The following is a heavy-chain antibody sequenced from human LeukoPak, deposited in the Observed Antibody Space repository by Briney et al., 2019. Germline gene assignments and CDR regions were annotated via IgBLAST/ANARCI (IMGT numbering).Heavy chain of an antibody. D-gene: IGHD2-2*01. CDR1: GYTFTGYD. J-gene: IGHJ6*03. CDR2: INPNSGGT. Sequence: GASVKVSCKASGYTFTGYDMHWVRQAPGQGLEWMGWINPNSGGTNYAQKFQGRVTMTRDTCISTAYMELSRLRSDDTAVYYCARSNVVPAAKMGYYYYYYMDVWGKGTTVTVSS. V-gene: IGHV1-2*02. CDR3: ARSNVVPAAKMGYYYYYYMDV.